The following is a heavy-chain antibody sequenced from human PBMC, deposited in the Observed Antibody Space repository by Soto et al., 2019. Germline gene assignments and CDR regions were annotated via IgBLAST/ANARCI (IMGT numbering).Heavy chain of an antibody. Sequence: QVQLVESGGGVVQPGRSLRLSCAASGFTFSSDGMHWVRQAPGKGLEWVAVIWYDGSKKYYADSVKGRFTISRDNSKNTLYLQMNSLRAEDTAVYYCASESCSGGRCYYYGMDVWCQGTTVTVSS. CDR2: IWYDGSKK. V-gene: IGHV3-33*01. D-gene: IGHD2-15*01. CDR3: ASESCSGGRCYYYGMDV. CDR1: GFTFSSDG. J-gene: IGHJ6*02.